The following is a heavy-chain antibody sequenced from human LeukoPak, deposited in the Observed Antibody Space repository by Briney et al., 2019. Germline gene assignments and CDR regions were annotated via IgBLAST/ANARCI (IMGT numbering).Heavy chain of an antibody. D-gene: IGHD3-10*01. CDR2: ISNSGTTI. J-gene: IGHJ4*02. CDR3: ARDFYGSQSYIDY. Sequence: PGGSLRLSCAASGFTFSEYYMSWIRQAPGKGLEWISYISNSGTTIYYTDSVKGRFTISRDNAKNSLYLQVNSLRVEDTAVYYCARDFYGSQSYIDYWGQGTLVTVSS. CDR1: GFTFSEYY. V-gene: IGHV3-11*01.